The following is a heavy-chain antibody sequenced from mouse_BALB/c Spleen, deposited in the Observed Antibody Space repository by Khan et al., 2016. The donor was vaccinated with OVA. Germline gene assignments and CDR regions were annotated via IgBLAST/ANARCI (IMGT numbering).Heavy chain of an antibody. CDR1: GYTFTSYT. D-gene: IGHD2-14*01. V-gene: IGHV1-4*01. CDR2: INPSNGYT. CDR3: VRDGAYRRNDGWMAY. J-gene: IGHJ3*01. Sequence: QVRLQQSGAELARPGASVRMSCKASGYTFTSYTIHWIKKRPGQGLEWIGYINPSNGYTNYNQKFKDKATLTTDKSSTTAYLQLSSLTSDDSAVYNFVRDGAYRRNDGWMAYWGQGTLVTVSA.